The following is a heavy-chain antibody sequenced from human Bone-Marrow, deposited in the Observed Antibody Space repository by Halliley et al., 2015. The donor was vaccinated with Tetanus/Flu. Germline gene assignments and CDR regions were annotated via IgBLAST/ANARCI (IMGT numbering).Heavy chain of an antibody. V-gene: IGHV3-11*05. D-gene: IGHD1-1*01. J-gene: IGHJ3*02. CDR2: ISDSGSYT. CDR3: AKGEYNYEAFDI. Sequence: WVSYISDSGSYTNYADSVKGRFTVSRDNVKNSLYLQMNSLRAEDAAVYYCAKGEYNYEAFDIWGQGTMVTVSS.